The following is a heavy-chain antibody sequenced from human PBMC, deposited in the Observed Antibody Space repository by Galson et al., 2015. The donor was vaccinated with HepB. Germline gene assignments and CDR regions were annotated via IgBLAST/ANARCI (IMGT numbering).Heavy chain of an antibody. CDR1: GGSISSSYW. V-gene: IGHV4-4*02. J-gene: IGHJ6*02. CDR2: ISHIGST. D-gene: IGHD2-21*01. Sequence: SETLSLTCVVSGGSISSSYWWSWVRQPPGKGLEWIGEISHIGSTSYNPSLKSRLTISVDKSKNQFSLKLNSVTAEDTAVYYCARAGFTIPRGDSGMDVWGQGTTVTVSS. CDR3: ARAGFTIPRGDSGMDV.